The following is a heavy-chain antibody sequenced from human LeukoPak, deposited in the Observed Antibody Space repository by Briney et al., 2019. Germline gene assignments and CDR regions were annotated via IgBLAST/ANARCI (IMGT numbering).Heavy chain of an antibody. CDR2: IKHHGTEK. Sequence: GGSLRLSCAASGFTFSSSWMSWVRQAPGKGLEWVANIKHHGTEKYCVDSVKGRFTISRDNAKNSLYLQMNSLRAEDTAVYYCVRSAKTFDYWGQGTLVTVSS. V-gene: IGHV3-7*01. J-gene: IGHJ4*02. CDR1: GFTFSSSW. CDR3: VRSAKTFDY.